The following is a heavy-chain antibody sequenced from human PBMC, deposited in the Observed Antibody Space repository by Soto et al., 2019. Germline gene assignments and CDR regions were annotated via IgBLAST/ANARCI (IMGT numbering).Heavy chain of an antibody. V-gene: IGHV3-11*01. CDR2: ISSSGSTI. D-gene: IGHD6-13*01. J-gene: IGHJ6*02. CDR3: ASTKSSYLDMDV. CDR1: GFTFSYYY. Sequence: GGSLRLSCAASGFTFSYYYMSWIRQAPGKGLEWVSYISSSGSTIYYADSVKGRFTISRDNAKNSLYLQMNSLRAEDTAVYYCASTKSSYLDMDVWGQGTTVTVSS.